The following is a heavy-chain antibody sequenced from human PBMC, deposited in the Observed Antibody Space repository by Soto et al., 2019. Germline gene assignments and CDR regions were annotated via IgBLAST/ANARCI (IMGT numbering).Heavy chain of an antibody. CDR1: GYTFTSYA. Sequence: QVQLVQSGAEVKKPGASVKVSCKASGYTFTSYAMHWVRQAPGQRLEWMGWINAGNGNTKYSQKFQGGVTITRDTSASTAYMELSSLRSEDTAVYYCARGSGYDYPFDYWGQGTLVTVSS. D-gene: IGHD5-12*01. CDR2: INAGNGNT. CDR3: ARGSGYDYPFDY. J-gene: IGHJ4*02. V-gene: IGHV1-3*01.